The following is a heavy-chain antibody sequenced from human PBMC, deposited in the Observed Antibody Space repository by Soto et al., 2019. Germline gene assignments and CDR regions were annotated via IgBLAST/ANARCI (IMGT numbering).Heavy chain of an antibody. J-gene: IGHJ4*02. Sequence: SVKVSCKASGYTFTSYYMHWVRQAPVQGLEWMGIINPSGGSTSYAQKFQGRVTMTRDTSTSTVYMELSSLRSEDTAVYYCARDVIVGDSSGYYYRFDYWGQGTLVTVSS. CDR3: ARDVIVGDSSGYYYRFDY. CDR2: INPSGGST. D-gene: IGHD3-22*01. V-gene: IGHV1-46*01. CDR1: GYTFTSYY.